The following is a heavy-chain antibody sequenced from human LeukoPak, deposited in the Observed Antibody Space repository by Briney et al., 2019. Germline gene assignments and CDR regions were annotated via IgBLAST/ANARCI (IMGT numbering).Heavy chain of an antibody. J-gene: IGHJ5*02. D-gene: IGHD6-19*01. Sequence: SVKVSCKASGGTFSSYAISWVRQAPGQRLEWMGGIIPIFGTANYAQKFQGRVTITADESTSTAYMELSSLRSEDTAVYYCARTLIAVAGYNWFDPWGQGTLVTVSS. CDR1: GGTFSSYA. CDR2: IIPIFGTA. CDR3: ARTLIAVAGYNWFDP. V-gene: IGHV1-69*13.